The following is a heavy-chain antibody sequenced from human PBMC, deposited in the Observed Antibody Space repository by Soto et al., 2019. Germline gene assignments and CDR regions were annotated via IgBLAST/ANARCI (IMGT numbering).Heavy chain of an antibody. CDR3: ARHRFNYYDNTVYYYFDY. CDR2: ISGHNGNT. J-gene: IGHJ4*02. D-gene: IGHD3-22*01. CDR1: GYTFTSYG. V-gene: IGHV1-18*04. Sequence: ASVKVSCKASGYTFTSYGISWVRQAPGQGPGWMGWISGHNGNTNHPQSLQGRVTMTTDTSRNTAYMELRSLRSDDTAVYYCARHRFNYYDNTVYYYFDYWGQGTRVTVSS.